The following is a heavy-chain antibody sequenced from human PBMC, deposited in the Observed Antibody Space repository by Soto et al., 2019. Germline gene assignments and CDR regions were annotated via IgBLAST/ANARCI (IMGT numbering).Heavy chain of an antibody. CDR2: INPNSGGT. CDR3: ASGRGGMTRNDY. CDR1: AYTFTCYY. J-gene: IGHJ4*02. Sequence: AAAVKVSCKASAYTFTCYYMHSVRHAPGQGLEWMGWINPNSGGTNYAQKFQGRVTMTRDTSISTAYMELRRLRSDDTAVYYCASGRGGMTRNDYWGQGTLVTVSS. V-gene: IGHV1-2*02. D-gene: IGHD1-26*01.